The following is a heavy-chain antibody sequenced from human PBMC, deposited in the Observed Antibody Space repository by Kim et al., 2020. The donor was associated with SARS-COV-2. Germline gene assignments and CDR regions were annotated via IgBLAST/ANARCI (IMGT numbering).Heavy chain of an antibody. J-gene: IGHJ6*02. CDR1: GGSISSSNW. CDR3: ARISGDYYDSSGYYRGYYYYGMDV. Sequence: SETLSLTCAVSGGSISSSNWWRWVRQPPGKGLAWIGEIYHSGSTNYNPSLKSRVTISVDKSKNQFSLKLSSVTAADTAVYYCARISGDYYDSSGYYRGYYYYGMDVWGQGTTVTVSS. CDR2: IYHSGST. D-gene: IGHD3-22*01. V-gene: IGHV4-4*02.